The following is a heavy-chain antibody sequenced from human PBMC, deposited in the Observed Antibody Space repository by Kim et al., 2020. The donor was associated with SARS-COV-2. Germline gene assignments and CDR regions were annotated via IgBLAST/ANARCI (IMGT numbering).Heavy chain of an antibody. D-gene: IGHD3-10*01. CDR1: GGSISSYY. Sequence: SETLSLTCTVSGGSISSYYWSWIRQPPGKGLEWIGYIYYSGSTNYNPSLKSRVTISVDTSKNQFSLKLSSVTAADTAVYYCARARRELAINYYGSGSYYKYYFDYWGQGTLVTVSS. V-gene: IGHV4-59*01. J-gene: IGHJ4*02. CDR2: IYYSGST. CDR3: ARARRELAINYYGSGSYYKYYFDY.